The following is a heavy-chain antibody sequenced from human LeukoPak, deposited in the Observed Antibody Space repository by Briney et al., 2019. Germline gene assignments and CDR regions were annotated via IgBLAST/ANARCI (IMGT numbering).Heavy chain of an antibody. CDR2: ISSSSSYI. J-gene: IGHJ4*02. CDR3: ARTRSYCSGGSCLYY. CDR1: GFTFSSYS. V-gene: IGHV3-21*01. Sequence: GESLKISCAASGFTFSSYSMNWVRQAPGKGLEWVSSISSSSSYIYYADSVKGRFTISRDNAKNSLYLQMNSLRAEDTAVYYCARTRSYCSGGSCLYYWGQGTLVTVSS. D-gene: IGHD2-15*01.